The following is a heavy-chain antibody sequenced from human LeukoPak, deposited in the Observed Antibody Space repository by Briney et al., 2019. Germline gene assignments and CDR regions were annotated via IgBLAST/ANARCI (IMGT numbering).Heavy chain of an antibody. CDR1: GESFSGYY. CDR2: IYYSGST. D-gene: IGHD4-23*01. J-gene: IGHJ2*01. Sequence: PSETLSLTCAVYGESFSGYYWSWIRQPPGKGLEWIGYIYYSGSTYYNPSLKSRVTISVDTSKNQFSLKLSSVTAADTAVYYCATGGAAYGGNSRTADWYFDLWGRGTLVTVSS. V-gene: IGHV4-34*01. CDR3: ATGGAAYGGNSRTADWYFDL.